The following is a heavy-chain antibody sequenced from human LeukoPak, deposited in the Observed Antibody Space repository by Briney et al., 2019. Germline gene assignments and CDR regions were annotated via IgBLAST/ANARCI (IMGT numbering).Heavy chain of an antibody. Sequence: SVKVSCKASGGTFSSYAISWVRQAPGQGLEWMGGIIPIFGTANYAQKFQGRVTITADESTSTAYMVLSSLRSEDTAVYYCARRESVDTALSDYWGQGTLVTVSS. CDR3: ARRESVDTALSDY. CDR2: IIPIFGTA. J-gene: IGHJ4*02. V-gene: IGHV1-69*13. D-gene: IGHD5-18*01. CDR1: GGTFSSYA.